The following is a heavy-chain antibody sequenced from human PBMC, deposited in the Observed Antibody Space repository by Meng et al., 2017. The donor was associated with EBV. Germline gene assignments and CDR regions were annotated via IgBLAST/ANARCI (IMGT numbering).Heavy chain of an antibody. CDR1: GGSVSSGSYY. V-gene: IGHV4-61*01. Sequence: QVSLRGSGPGRVKPSETLSLTCTVSGGSVSSGSYYWSWIRQPPGKGLEWIGYIYYSGSTNYNPSLKSRVTISVDTSKNQFSLKLSSVTAADTAVYYCARGRYYGDYFWFDPWGQGTLVTVSS. CDR2: IYYSGST. D-gene: IGHD4-17*01. J-gene: IGHJ5*02. CDR3: ARGRYYGDYFWFDP.